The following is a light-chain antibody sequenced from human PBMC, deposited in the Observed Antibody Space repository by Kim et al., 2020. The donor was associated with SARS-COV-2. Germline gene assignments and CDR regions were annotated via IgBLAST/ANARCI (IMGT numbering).Light chain of an antibody. V-gene: IGKV3-15*01. Sequence: ETVMTQSPATLSVSPGERATLSCRASQSVRSDLAWHQQKPGQAPRLLIYGASTRAAGIPARFSGRGSGTDFTLTINSLQSEDFAVYYCQQYNDWPWTFGQGTKVDIK. CDR3: QQYNDWPWT. J-gene: IGKJ1*01. CDR2: GAS. CDR1: QSVRSD.